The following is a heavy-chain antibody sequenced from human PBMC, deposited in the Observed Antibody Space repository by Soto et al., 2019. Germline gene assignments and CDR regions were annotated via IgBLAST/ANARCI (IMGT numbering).Heavy chain of an antibody. CDR2: INAGNGNT. Sequence: GASVKVSCKASGYTFTSYAMHWVRQAPGQRLEWMGWINAGNGNTKYSQKFQGRVTITRDTSASTAYMELSSLRSEDTAVYYCARDLEQLVVDDYYYYYGMDVWGQGTTVTVSS. CDR3: ARDLEQLVVDDYYYYYGMDV. J-gene: IGHJ6*02. D-gene: IGHD6-13*01. CDR1: GYTFTSYA. V-gene: IGHV1-3*01.